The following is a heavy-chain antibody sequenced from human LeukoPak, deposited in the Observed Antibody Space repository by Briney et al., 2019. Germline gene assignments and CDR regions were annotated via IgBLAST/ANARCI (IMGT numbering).Heavy chain of an antibody. CDR2: VSTYNGNT. V-gene: IGHV1-18*01. D-gene: IGHD3-16*01. Sequence: ASVKVSCKVSGDPFPSYGFSWVRQAPGQGLEWVGWVSTYNGNTNYGQKFQDRVTMTTDTSTNTAYMELRSLRSDDTAVYLCASGLGAYVDWGQGTLITVSS. CDR3: ASGLGAYVD. J-gene: IGHJ4*02. CDR1: GDPFPSYG.